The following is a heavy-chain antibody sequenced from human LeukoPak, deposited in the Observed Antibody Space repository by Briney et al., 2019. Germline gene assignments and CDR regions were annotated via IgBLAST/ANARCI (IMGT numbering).Heavy chain of an antibody. CDR3: AKDFYGDYGMDV. CDR2: ISWNSGSI. CDR1: GFTFDDYA. Sequence: PGGSLRLSCAASGFTFDDYAMHWVRQAPGKGLEWVSGISWNSGSIGYADSVKGRFTISRDNAKNSLYLQMNSLRAEDTALYYCAKDFYGDYGMDVWGQGTTVTVFS. D-gene: IGHD4-17*01. V-gene: IGHV3-9*01. J-gene: IGHJ6*02.